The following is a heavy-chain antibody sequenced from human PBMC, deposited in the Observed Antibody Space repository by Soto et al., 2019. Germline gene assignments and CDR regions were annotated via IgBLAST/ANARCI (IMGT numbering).Heavy chain of an antibody. D-gene: IGHD3-10*01. V-gene: IGHV4-61*08. CDR1: GGSISTGGYY. Sequence: SETLSLTCTVSGGSISTGGYYWNWIRQHPGKGLERIGYFYYSGSTNYNPSLKNRVTMSVDTSKYQFSLKLSSVTAADTAVYYCARGGVTMVRGVIRGGWFDPWGQGTLVTVSS. J-gene: IGHJ5*02. CDR2: FYYSGST. CDR3: ARGGVTMVRGVIRGGWFDP.